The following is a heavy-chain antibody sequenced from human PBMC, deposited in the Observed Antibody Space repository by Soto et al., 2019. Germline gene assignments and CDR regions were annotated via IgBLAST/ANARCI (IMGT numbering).Heavy chain of an antibody. CDR2: INPNSGGT. J-gene: IGHJ5*02. V-gene: IGHV1-2*04. CDR1: GYTFTGYY. CDR3: ARGGLVVVPAATTDLDP. Sequence: QVQLVQSGAEVKKPGASVKVSCKASGYTFTGYYMRWVRQAPGQGLEWMGWINPNSGGTHYAQNFQDWVTMTRDTSISTAYMELSRLRSDDTAVYYCARGGLVVVPAATTDLDPWGQGTLVTVSS. D-gene: IGHD2-2*01.